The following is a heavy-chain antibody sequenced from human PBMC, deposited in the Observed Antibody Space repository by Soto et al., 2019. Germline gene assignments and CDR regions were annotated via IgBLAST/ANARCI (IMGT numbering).Heavy chain of an antibody. Sequence: SETLSLTCTVSGGSISSYYWSWIRQPPGKGLEWIGYIYYSGSTNYNPSLKSRVTISVDTSKNQFSLKLSPVTAADTAVYYCARVRKSWGYYYDPDAFDIWGQGTMVTVSS. J-gene: IGHJ3*02. CDR1: GGSISSYY. D-gene: IGHD3-22*01. CDR2: IYYSGST. CDR3: ARVRKSWGYYYDPDAFDI. V-gene: IGHV4-59*01.